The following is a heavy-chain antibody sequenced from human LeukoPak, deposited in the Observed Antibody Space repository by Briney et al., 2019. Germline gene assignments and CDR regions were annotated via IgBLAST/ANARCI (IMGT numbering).Heavy chain of an antibody. D-gene: IGHD5-18*01. CDR1: GGSISSYY. CDR3: ARGGYSYGSLVVFDY. V-gene: IGHV4-59*01. CDR2: IYYSGST. J-gene: IGHJ4*02. Sequence: SETLSLTCTVSGGSISSYYWSWIRQPPGKGLEWIGYIYYSGSTTYNPSLTSRVTISVDTSENQFSLRLSSVTAADTAVYYCARGGYSYGSLVVFDYWGQGTLVTVSS.